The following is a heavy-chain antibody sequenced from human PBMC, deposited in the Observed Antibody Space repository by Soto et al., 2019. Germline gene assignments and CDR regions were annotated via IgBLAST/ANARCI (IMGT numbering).Heavy chain of an antibody. D-gene: IGHD1-26*01. Sequence: PGGSLRLSCAASGFTFSSYAMHWVRQAPGKGLEWVAVISYDGSNKYYADSVKGRFTISRDNSKNTLYLQMNSLRAEDTAVYYCARDNSGSSRSYFDYWGQGTLVTVSS. V-gene: IGHV3-30-3*01. CDR1: GFTFSSYA. CDR2: ISYDGSNK. J-gene: IGHJ4*02. CDR3: ARDNSGSSRSYFDY.